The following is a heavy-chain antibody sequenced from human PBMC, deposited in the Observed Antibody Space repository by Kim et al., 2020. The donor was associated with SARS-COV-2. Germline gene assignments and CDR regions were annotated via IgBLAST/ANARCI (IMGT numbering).Heavy chain of an antibody. J-gene: IGHJ3*02. CDR1: GFTFSSYE. CDR2: ISSSGSTI. D-gene: IGHD4-17*01. CDR3: ARESGTTADAFDI. Sequence: GGSLRLSCAASGFTFSSYEMNWVRQAPGKGLEWVSYISSSGSTIYYADSVKGRFTISRDSAKNSLYLQMNSLRAEDTAVYYCARESGTTADAFDIWGQGTMVTVSS. V-gene: IGHV3-48*03.